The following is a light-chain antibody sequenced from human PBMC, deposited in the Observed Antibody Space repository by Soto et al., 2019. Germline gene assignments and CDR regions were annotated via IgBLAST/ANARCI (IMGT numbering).Light chain of an antibody. CDR3: QQYDTYPLT. CDR2: DAS. CDR1: QSINNW. V-gene: IGKV1-5*01. J-gene: IGKJ4*01. Sequence: DVQMTQSPSSLSASVGDRVTITCRASQSINNWLAWYQQKPGKAPKFLIYDASTLETGVPSRFSGSAPGTEFTLTISGLRPEDVASYYCQQYDTYPLTFGGGTKVDIK.